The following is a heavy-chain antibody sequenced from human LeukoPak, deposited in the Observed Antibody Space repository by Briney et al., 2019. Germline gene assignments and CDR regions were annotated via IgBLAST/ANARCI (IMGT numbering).Heavy chain of an antibody. CDR1: GSPFTSYW. CDR3: ARLGPDSGLRD. Sequence: GDPLQISRQVSGSPFTSYWIGWVRQMPGKGLEWMGIIYPGDSHTTYSPSFQGQVTISADKSISTAYLHGSSLKASDTAMYYCARLGPDSGLRDWGQGTLVTVSS. CDR2: IYPGDSHT. J-gene: IGHJ4*02. D-gene: IGHD6-19*01. V-gene: IGHV5-51*01.